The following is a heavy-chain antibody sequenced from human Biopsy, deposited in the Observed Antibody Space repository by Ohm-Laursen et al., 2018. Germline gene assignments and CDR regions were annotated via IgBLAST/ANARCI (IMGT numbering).Heavy chain of an antibody. CDR3: ARDGKRWDYSTYFSWHFDL. J-gene: IGHJ2*01. D-gene: IGHD4-11*01. CDR2: ISYDGSGV. V-gene: IGHV3-30*03. CDR1: GFTFSSYG. Sequence: LRLSCAASGFTFSSYGMHWVRQAPGKGLEWVAVISYDGSGVYYADSLQGRFIISRDNPKNTVDLQMNSLRAEDTAVYFCARDGKRWDYSTYFSWHFDLWGRGTLVTVSS.